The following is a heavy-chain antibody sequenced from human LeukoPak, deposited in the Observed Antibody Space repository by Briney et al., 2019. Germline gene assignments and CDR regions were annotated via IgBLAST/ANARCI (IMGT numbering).Heavy chain of an antibody. V-gene: IGHV3-66*01. Sequence: GGFLRLSCAASGFSVSSNYMSWVRQAPGKGLGWGSIIYSGGTTNYADSVTGRFTVSRDSSKNTLYLQMNSLRAEDTAVYYCARDAERIRATDGFDVWGQGTMVSVSS. CDR3: ARDAERIRATDGFDV. J-gene: IGHJ3*01. D-gene: IGHD3-10*01. CDR1: GFSVSSNY. CDR2: IYSGGTT.